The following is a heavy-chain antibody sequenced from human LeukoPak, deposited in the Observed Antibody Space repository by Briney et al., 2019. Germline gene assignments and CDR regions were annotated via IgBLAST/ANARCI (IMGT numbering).Heavy chain of an antibody. CDR1: GFTFSSYA. V-gene: IGHV3-30*04. J-gene: IGHJ4*02. D-gene: IGHD3-22*01. Sequence: PGGSLRLSCAASGFTFSSYAMHWVRQAPGKGLEWVAVISYDGSNKYCTDSVKGRFTISRDNSKNTLYLQMNSLRAEDTAVYYCASPDYYDSSGYNCGQGTLVTVSS. CDR3: ASPDYYDSSGYN. CDR2: ISYDGSNK.